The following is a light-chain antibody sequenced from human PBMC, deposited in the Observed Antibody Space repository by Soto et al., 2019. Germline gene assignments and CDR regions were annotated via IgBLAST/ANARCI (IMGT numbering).Light chain of an antibody. J-gene: IGKJ4*01. CDR2: GAS. CDR3: QQYGSSPT. Sequence: IGVTQSPATLSVSPGERVTLSCRASQSVSSNLAWYQQKVGQAPRLLIYGASTRATGIPDRFSGSGSGTDFTLTISRVEPEDFAVYYCQQYGSSPTFGGGTKVDIK. V-gene: IGKV3-20*01. CDR1: QSVSSN.